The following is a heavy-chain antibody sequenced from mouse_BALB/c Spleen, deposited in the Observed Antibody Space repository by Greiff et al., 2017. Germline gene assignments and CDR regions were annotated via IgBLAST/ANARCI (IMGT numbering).Heavy chain of an antibody. V-gene: IGHV3-2*02. CDR2: ISYSGST. CDR1: GYSITSDYA. D-gene: IGHD2-14*01. J-gene: IGHJ3*01. CDR3: ARWGYDGAWFAY. Sequence: EVQRVESGPGLVKPSQSLSLTCTVTGYSITSDYAWNWIRQFPGNKLEWMGYISYSGSTSYNPSLKSRISITRDTSKNQFFLQLNSVTTEDTATYYCARWGYDGAWFAYWGQGTLVTVSA.